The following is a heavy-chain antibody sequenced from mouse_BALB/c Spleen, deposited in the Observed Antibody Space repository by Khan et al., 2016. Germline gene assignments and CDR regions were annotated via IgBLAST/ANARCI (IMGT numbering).Heavy chain of an antibody. V-gene: IGHV2-6-4*01. Sequence: QVQLKESGPGLVAPSQSLSITCTISGISLYRYSVHWVRQPPGKGLEWLGMIWGGGSTDYNSDLKSRLTTSKDNSKSQVFLKINSLQTADTAVYFCARSLLWPAMDYWGQGTSVIVSS. CDR2: IWGGGST. D-gene: IGHD2-10*01. CDR3: ARSLLWPAMDY. CDR1: GISLYRYS. J-gene: IGHJ4*01.